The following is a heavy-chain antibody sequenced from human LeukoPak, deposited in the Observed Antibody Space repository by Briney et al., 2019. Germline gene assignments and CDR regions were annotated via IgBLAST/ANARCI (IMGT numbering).Heavy chain of an antibody. J-gene: IGHJ4*02. D-gene: IGHD1-1*01. CDR3: ARDLGTGIVDY. CDR2: IYYSGST. Sequence: SETLSLTCTVPGGSISSYYWSWIRQPPGKGLEWIGYIYYSGSTNYNPSLKSRVTISVDRSKNQFSLKLSSVTAADTAVYYCARDLGTGIVDYWGQGTLVTVSS. CDR1: GGSISSYY. V-gene: IGHV4-59*12.